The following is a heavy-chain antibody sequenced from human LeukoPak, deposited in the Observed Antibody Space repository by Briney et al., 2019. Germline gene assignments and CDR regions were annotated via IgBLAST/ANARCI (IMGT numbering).Heavy chain of an antibody. D-gene: IGHD3-10*01. J-gene: IGHJ4*02. CDR1: GFTFSSYT. V-gene: IGHV3-21*01. Sequence: GGSLRLSCAASGFTFSSYTMNWVRQAPGEGLEWVSSISSSSYIYFADSVKGRSTISRDNAKNSLYLQMNSLRAEDTAVYYCARESSGSYSLDYWGQGTLVTVSS. CDR2: ISSSSYI. CDR3: ARESSGSYSLDY.